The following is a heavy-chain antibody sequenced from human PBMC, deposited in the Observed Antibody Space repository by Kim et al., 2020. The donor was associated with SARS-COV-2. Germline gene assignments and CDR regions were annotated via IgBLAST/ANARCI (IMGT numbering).Heavy chain of an antibody. V-gene: IGHV1-69*13. CDR3: ARERLRLGELSSPQVYFDY. J-gene: IGHJ4*02. CDR1: GGTFSSYA. Sequence: SVKVSCKASGGTFSSYAISWVRQAPGQGLEWMGGIIPIFGTANYAQKFQGRVTITADESTSTAYMELSSLRSEDTAVYYCARERLRLGELSSPQVYFDYWGQGTLVTVSS. CDR2: IIPIFGTA. D-gene: IGHD3-16*02.